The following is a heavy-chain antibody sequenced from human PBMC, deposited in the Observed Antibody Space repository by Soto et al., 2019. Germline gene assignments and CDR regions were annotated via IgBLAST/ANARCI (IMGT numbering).Heavy chain of an antibody. V-gene: IGHV3-33*01. D-gene: IGHD2-15*01. Sequence: QVQLVESGGGVVQPGRSLRLSCAASGFTFSSYGMHWVRQAPGKGLEWVAVIWYDGSNKYYADSVKGRFTISTDNSKNALHLPMHALRADDTAVYYSARGSRGWSICHEYGMEDWGPGTTVTVSS. CDR2: IWYDGSNK. J-gene: IGHJ6*02. CDR1: GFTFSSYG. CDR3: ARGSRGWSICHEYGMED.